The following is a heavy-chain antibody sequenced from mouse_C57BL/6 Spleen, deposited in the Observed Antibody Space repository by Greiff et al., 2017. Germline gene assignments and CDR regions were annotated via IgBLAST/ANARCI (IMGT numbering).Heavy chain of an antibody. CDR2: IYPGDGDT. Sequence: QVQLKQSGAELVKPGASVKISCKASGYAFSSYWMNWVKQRPGKGLEWIGQIYPGDGDTNYNGKFKGKATLTADKSSSTAYMQLSSLTSEDSAVYVCARSAYGSSYGYWGQGTTLTVSS. CDR1: GYAFSSYW. V-gene: IGHV1-80*01. CDR3: ARSAYGSSYGY. D-gene: IGHD1-1*01. J-gene: IGHJ2*01.